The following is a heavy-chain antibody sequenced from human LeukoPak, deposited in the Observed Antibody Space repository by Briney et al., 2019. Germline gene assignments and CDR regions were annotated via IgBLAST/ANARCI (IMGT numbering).Heavy chain of an antibody. J-gene: IGHJ4*02. CDR3: ARYNWNDVVSALDY. D-gene: IGHD1-1*01. CDR1: GYTLSGYC. V-gene: IGHV1-2*02. Sequence: ASVKVSCKASGYTLSGYCIHWARQAPGQGLEWMGWINPNSGATHYAQNFQGGVTMTRDTSISTFYMEVSRLRSDDTAVYFCARYNWNDVVSALDYWGQGTLVTVSS. CDR2: INPNSGAT.